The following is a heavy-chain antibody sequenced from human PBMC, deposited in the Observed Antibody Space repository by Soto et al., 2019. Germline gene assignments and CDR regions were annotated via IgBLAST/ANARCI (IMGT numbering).Heavy chain of an antibody. CDR3: AREPPRGYSSWYEGY. Sequence: SETLSLTCTVSGGSISSGDYYWSWIRQPPGKGLEWIGYIYYSGSTYYNPSLKSRVTISVDTSKNQFSLKLSSVTAAGTAVYYCAREPPRGYSSWYEGYWGQGTLVTVSS. D-gene: IGHD6-13*01. J-gene: IGHJ4*02. CDR2: IYYSGST. CDR1: GGSISSGDYY. V-gene: IGHV4-30-4*01.